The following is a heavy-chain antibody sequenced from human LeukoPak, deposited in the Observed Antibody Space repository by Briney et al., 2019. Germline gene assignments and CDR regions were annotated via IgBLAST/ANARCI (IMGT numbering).Heavy chain of an antibody. CDR1: GGSISNTSSY. D-gene: IGHD3-10*01. CDR3: ARDQRSLFDV. CDR2: FYYSGST. V-gene: IGHV4-39*02. Sequence: SETLSLTCSVSGGSISNTSSYWGWIRQTPGKGLEWIGTFYYSGSTYYNPSLQSRVTISVDTSKNHFSLKLGSVTAADTAVYYCARDQRSLFDVWGQGSLVIVSS. J-gene: IGHJ4*02.